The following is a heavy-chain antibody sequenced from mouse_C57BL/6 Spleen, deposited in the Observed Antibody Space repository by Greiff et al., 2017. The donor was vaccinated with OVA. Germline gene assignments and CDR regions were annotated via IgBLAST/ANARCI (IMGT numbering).Heavy chain of an antibody. CDR3: ARRGWDVGYFDY. Sequence: EVHLVESGGGLVQPGGSLKLSCAASGFTFSDYYMYWVRQTPEKRLEWVAYISNGGGSTYYPDTVKGRFTISRDNAKNTLYLQMSRLKSEDTAMYYCARRGWDVGYFDYWGQGTTLTVSS. CDR1: GFTFSDYY. V-gene: IGHV5-12*01. D-gene: IGHD4-1*01. J-gene: IGHJ2*01. CDR2: ISNGGGST.